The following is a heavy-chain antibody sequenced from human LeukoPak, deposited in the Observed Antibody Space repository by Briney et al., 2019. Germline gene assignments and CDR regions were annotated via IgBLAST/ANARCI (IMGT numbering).Heavy chain of an antibody. Sequence: SETLSPTCTVSGDSISSSDYYWGWIRQPPGKGLGWIGTISYSGSTYYNPSLQSRVTISVDTSKNQFSLELSSVTAADTAIYYCARDSPDGSGTYYNDSPDYWGQGTLVTVSS. CDR3: ARDSPDGSGTYYNDSPDY. CDR1: GDSISSSDYY. CDR2: ISYSGST. V-gene: IGHV4-39*02. J-gene: IGHJ4*02. D-gene: IGHD3-10*01.